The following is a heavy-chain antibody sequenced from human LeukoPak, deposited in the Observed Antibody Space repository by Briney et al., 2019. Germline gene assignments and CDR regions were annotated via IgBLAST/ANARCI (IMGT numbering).Heavy chain of an antibody. CDR3: ARGGASAASNAFDI. J-gene: IGHJ3*02. V-gene: IGHV3-48*04. CDR2: ISSNSSII. D-gene: IGHD6-13*01. CDR1: GFTFSSYS. Sequence: PGGSLRLSCAASGFTFSSYSMNWVRQAPGQGLEWVSYISSNSSIIYYADSVKGRFTISRDDAKNSLYLQMNSLRAEDTAVYYCARGGASAASNAFDIWGRGTMVTVSS.